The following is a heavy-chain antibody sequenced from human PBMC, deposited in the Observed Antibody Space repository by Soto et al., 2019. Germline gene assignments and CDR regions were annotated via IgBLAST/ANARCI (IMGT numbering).Heavy chain of an antibody. CDR3: ARDPNGEHIGAFEF. J-gene: IGHJ3*01. Sequence: EVQLLESGGGLVQPGGSLRLSCAGSGFTFSGYGMIWVRQVPGKGLEWVSAISGSGGGTSYADSVKGRFSISRDNSRNSLDLQMNSLGAADTAVYYCARDPNGEHIGAFEFWGRGTMVTVSS. CDR1: GFTFSGYG. D-gene: IGHD4-17*01. V-gene: IGHV3-23*01. CDR2: ISGSGGGT.